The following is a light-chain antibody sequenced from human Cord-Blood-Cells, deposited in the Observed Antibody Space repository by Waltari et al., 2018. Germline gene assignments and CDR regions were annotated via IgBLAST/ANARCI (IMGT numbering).Light chain of an antibody. CDR3: SSYTSSSTLYV. V-gene: IGLV2-14*01. J-gene: IGLJ1*01. CDR2: DVS. Sequence: QSALTQPASVSGSPGQSITISCTGTSSDVGGYNYVSWYQQHPGKAPKLRIYDVSNRPSWVSNRFSCSKSGNTTSLPISRLQAKDEADYYCSSYTSSSTLYVFGTGTKVTVL. CDR1: SSDVGGYNY.